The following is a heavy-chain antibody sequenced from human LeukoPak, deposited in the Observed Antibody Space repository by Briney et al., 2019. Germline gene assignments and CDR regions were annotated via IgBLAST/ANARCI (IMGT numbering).Heavy chain of an antibody. CDR1: GYSFTTYR. CDR2: IFPGDPDT. Sequence: GESLKISCEGSGYSFTTYRIGWVRQMPGKGLEWMGIIFPGDPDTLYSLSFQGQVTISSDKSINTAYLQWNSLKASDTAMYYCATPKSQTKFDFWGQGTLVTVSS. J-gene: IGHJ4*02. CDR3: ATPKSQTKFDF. V-gene: IGHV5-51*01. D-gene: IGHD1/OR15-1a*01.